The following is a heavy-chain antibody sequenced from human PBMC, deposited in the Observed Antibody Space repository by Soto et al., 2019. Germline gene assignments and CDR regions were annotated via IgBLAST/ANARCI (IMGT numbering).Heavy chain of an antibody. J-gene: IGHJ4*02. Sequence: DVQLLDSGGGLVQPGGSLRLSCAASGFIFSNYVMSWVRQTPGKGLEWVSGISGRGDNAYYADSVKGRFNVSRGNSKNPLDPPMDRLETRDPARYLRAKTPLGVRPIDYWGQGTLVTVSS. D-gene: IGHD3-16*01. CDR3: AKTPLGVRPIDY. V-gene: IGHV3-23*01. CDR1: GFIFSNYV. CDR2: ISGRGDNA.